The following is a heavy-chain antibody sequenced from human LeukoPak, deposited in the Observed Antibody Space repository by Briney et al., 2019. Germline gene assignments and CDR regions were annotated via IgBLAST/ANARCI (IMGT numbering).Heavy chain of an antibody. CDR2: ISGSGGST. CDR3: AKAYSSGCLDY. V-gene: IGHV3-23*01. CDR1: GFAFSSYA. J-gene: IGHJ4*02. D-gene: IGHD6-19*01. Sequence: PGGSLRLCCAASGFAFSSYAMNWVRQAPGKGLEWVSAISGSGGSTYYADSVKGRFTISRDNSKSTLCLQMNSLRAEDTAVYYCAKAYSSGCLDYWGQGTLVTVSS.